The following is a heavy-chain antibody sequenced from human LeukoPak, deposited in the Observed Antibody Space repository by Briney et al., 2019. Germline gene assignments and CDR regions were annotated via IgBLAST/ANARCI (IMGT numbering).Heavy chain of an antibody. Sequence: GGSLRLSCAASGFTFSDSYMSWIRQAPGKGLEYISYISSSGSTIYYVDSAKGRFTISRDNARNSLYLQMNSLRADDTAVYYCARGKYYFDYWGRGTLVTVSS. CDR3: ARGKYYFDY. J-gene: IGHJ4*02. CDR1: GFTFSDSY. CDR2: ISSSGSTI. V-gene: IGHV3-11*01. D-gene: IGHD3-10*01.